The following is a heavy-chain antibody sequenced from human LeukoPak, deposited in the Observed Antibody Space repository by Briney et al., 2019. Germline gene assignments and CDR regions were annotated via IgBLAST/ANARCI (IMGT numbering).Heavy chain of an antibody. Sequence: EASVKVSCKASGYTFTSYYMHWVRQAPGQGLEWMGIINPSGGSTSYAQKFQGRVTMTRDTSTSTVYMELSSLRSEDTAVYYCARDLFVDIVRYYGMDVWGQETTVTVSS. CDR1: GYTFTSYY. V-gene: IGHV1-46*01. CDR2: INPSGGST. J-gene: IGHJ6*02. D-gene: IGHD2-2*03. CDR3: ARDLFVDIVRYYGMDV.